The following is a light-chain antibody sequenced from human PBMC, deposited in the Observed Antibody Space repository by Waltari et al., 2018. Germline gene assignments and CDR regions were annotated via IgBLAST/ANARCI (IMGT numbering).Light chain of an antibody. CDR2: EVS. CDR3: CSYAGSSTLL. CDR1: SSDVGRYTL. V-gene: IGLV2-23*01. Sequence: QSALTQPASVSGSPGQSITIPCTGTSSDVGRYTLVSWYQQPPGKAPKLMIYEVSKRPSGVSNRFSGSKSGNTASLTISGLQAEDEADYYCCSYAGSSTLLFGTGTKVTVL. J-gene: IGLJ1*01.